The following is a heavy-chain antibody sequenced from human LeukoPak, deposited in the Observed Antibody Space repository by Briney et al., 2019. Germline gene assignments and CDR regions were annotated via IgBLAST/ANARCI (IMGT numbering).Heavy chain of an antibody. Sequence: SETLSLTCAVYGGSFSGYYWSWIRQPPGGGLEWIGEINHSGSTNYNPSLKSRVTISVDTSKNQFSLKPSSVTAADTAVDYCASSPASSTSFLDYWGQGTLVTVSS. CDR1: GGSFSGYY. J-gene: IGHJ4*02. CDR2: INHSGST. V-gene: IGHV4-34*01. CDR3: ASSPASSTSFLDY. D-gene: IGHD2-2*01.